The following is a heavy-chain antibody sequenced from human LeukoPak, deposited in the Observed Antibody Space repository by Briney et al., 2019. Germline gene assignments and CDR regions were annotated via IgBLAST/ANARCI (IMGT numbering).Heavy chain of an antibody. Sequence: SQTLSLTCTVSGGSISSGGYYWSWIRQHPGKGLEWIGCIYYSGSTYYNPSLKSRVTISVDTSKNQFSLKLSSVTAADTAVYYCARGGYCSGGSCYPRLFDYWGQGTLVTVSS. D-gene: IGHD2-15*01. CDR1: GGSISSGGYY. V-gene: IGHV4-31*03. CDR3: ARGGYCSGGSCYPRLFDY. J-gene: IGHJ4*02. CDR2: IYYSGST.